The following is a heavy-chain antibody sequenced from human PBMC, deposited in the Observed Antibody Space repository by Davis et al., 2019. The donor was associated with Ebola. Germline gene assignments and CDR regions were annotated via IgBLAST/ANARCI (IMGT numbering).Heavy chain of an antibody. CDR3: VVVVITPLYYFDY. D-gene: IGHD3-22*01. J-gene: IGHJ4*02. V-gene: IGHV4-59*01. Sequence: PSETLSLTCTVSGGSISSYYWSWIRQPPGKGLEWIGYIYYSGSTNYNPSLKSRVTISVDTSKNQFSLKLSSVTAADTAVYYCVVVVITPLYYFDYWGQGTLVTVSS. CDR1: GGSISSYY. CDR2: IYYSGST.